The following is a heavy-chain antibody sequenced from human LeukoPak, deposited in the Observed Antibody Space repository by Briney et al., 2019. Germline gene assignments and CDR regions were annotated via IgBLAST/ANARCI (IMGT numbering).Heavy chain of an antibody. J-gene: IGHJ4*02. CDR3: ARDQLGYGGLGY. D-gene: IGHD4-23*01. Sequence: SETLSLTCAVYGGSFSGYYWSWIRQPPGKGLEWIGEINHSGSTNYNPSLKSRVTISVDTSKNQFSLKLSSVTAADTAVYYCARDQLGYGGLGYWGQGTLVTVSS. CDR1: GGSFSGYY. V-gene: IGHV4-34*01. CDR2: INHSGST.